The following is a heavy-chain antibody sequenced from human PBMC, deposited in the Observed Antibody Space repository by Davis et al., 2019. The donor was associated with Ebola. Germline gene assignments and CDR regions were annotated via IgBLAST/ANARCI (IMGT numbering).Heavy chain of an antibody. CDR1: GYTFTNYW. D-gene: IGHD6-13*01. J-gene: IGHJ4*02. Sequence: GESLKISCEGSGYTFTNYWISWVRQMPGKGLEWMGRIDPTDFFTQYSPSFQGQVTISADKSISTAYLQWSSLKASDTAMYYCATPDSSPSYWGQGTLVTVSS. V-gene: IGHV5-10-1*04. CDR3: ATPDSSPSY. CDR2: IDPTDFFT.